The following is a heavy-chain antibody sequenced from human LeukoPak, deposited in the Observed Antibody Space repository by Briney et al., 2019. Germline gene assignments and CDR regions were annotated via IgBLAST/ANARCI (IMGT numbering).Heavy chain of an antibody. V-gene: IGHV1-2*02. J-gene: IGHJ4*02. CDR3: ASIPGGTDFDY. CDR1: GYTFPGYY. Sequence: ASVKVSCKASGYTFPGYYMHWVRQAPGQGLEWMGWINPNSGGTNYAQKSQGRVTMTRDTSISTAYMELSRLRSDDTAVYYCASIPGGTDFDYWGQGTLVTVSS. D-gene: IGHD2-21*01. CDR2: INPNSGGT.